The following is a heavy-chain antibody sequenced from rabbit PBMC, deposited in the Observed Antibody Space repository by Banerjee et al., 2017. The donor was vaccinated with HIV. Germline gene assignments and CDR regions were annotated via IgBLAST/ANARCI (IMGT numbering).Heavy chain of an antibody. J-gene: IGHJ4*01. Sequence: QQQLEESGGDLVKPGASLTLTCTASGFTISSSYWICWVRQAPGKGLEWIACIYIGSSGSTHYASWAKGRFTISKTSSTTVTLEMTSLTAADTATYFCARQECSVGAACMMYFKLWGPGTLVTVS. V-gene: IGHV1S45*01. CDR2: IYIGSSGST. D-gene: IGHD1-1*01. CDR3: ARQECSVGAACMMYFKL. CDR1: GFTISSSYW.